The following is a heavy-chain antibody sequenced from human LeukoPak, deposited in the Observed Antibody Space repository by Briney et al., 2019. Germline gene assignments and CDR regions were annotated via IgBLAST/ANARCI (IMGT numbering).Heavy chain of an antibody. CDR2: IKQDGSEK. V-gene: IGHV3-7*01. CDR1: GFTFSSYW. CDR3: ARYSGSYGSNFDY. D-gene: IGHD1-26*01. J-gene: IGHJ4*02. Sequence: HAGGSLRLSCAASGFTFSSYWMSWVRQAPGKGLEWVANIKQDGSEKYYVDSVKGRFTISRDNAKNSLYLQMNSLRAEDTAVYYCARYSGSYGSNFDYWGQGTLVTVSS.